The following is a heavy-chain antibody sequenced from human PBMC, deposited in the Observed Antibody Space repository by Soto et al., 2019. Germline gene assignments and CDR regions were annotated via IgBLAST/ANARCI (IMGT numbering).Heavy chain of an antibody. D-gene: IGHD6-25*01. V-gene: IGHV1-8*01. CDR3: HVMGPSSADLYYFDY. J-gene: IGHJ4*02. CDR2: MNPNSGNT. Sequence: ASVKVSCKASGYTFTSYDINWVRQATGQGLEWMGWMNPNSGNTGYAQKFQGRVTMTRNTSISTAYMELSSLRSEDTAVYYCHVMGPSSADLYYFDYWGQGTLVTVSS. CDR1: GYTFTSYD.